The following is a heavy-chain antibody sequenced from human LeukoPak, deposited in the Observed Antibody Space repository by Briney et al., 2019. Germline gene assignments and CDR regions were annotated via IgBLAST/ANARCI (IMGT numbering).Heavy chain of an antibody. CDR1: GGSISSYY. V-gene: IGHV4-59*13. Sequence: SETLSLTCTVSGGSISSYYWSWIREPPGKGLEWIGYIYYSGSTNYKPSLKSRVTISVETSKNQFSLKLRSVTAADTAVYYCARVTGYMIEDYFDYWGQGTRVTVSS. J-gene: IGHJ4*02. CDR3: ARVTGYMIEDYFDY. D-gene: IGHD3-22*01. CDR2: IYYSGST.